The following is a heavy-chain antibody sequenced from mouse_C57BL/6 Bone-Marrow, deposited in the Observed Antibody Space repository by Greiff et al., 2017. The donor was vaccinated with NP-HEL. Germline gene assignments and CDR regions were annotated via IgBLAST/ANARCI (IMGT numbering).Heavy chain of an antibody. J-gene: IGHJ2*01. CDR3: AREGYYYGSSPDD. Sequence: QVQLQQPGAELVKPGASVKLSCKASGYTFTSYWMQWVKQRPGQGLEWIGEIDPSDSYTNYNQKFKGKATLTVDTSSSTAYMQLSSLTSEDSAVYYCAREGYYYGSSPDDWGQGATLTVSS. D-gene: IGHD1-1*01. CDR2: IDPSDSYT. CDR1: GYTFTSYW. V-gene: IGHV1-50*01.